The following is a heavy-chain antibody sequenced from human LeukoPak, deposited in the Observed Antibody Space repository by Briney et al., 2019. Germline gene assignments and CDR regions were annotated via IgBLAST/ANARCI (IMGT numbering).Heavy chain of an antibody. J-gene: IGHJ4*02. CDR2: IRSEAYGGTT. Sequence: GESLKISCKGSGYSFTSYWIGWVRQAPGKGLEWVGFIRSEAYGGTTQYAASVKGRFTISRDDSKSIAYLQMNSLKTEDTAVYYCTSQLQLLTFFDYWGQGTLVTVSS. CDR1: GYSFTSYW. V-gene: IGHV3-49*02. CDR3: TSQLQLLTFFDY. D-gene: IGHD6-13*01.